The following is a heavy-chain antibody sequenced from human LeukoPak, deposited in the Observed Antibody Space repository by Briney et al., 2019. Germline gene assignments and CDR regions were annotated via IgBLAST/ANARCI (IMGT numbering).Heavy chain of an antibody. J-gene: IGHJ4*02. Sequence: GGSLRLSCAASGFTFSSYSMNWVRQASGKGLEWVGRIRSKTHNYATTYAASLKGRFTISRDDSKNTTYLQMSSLKTDDTAVYYCTRRSITSTRTDDYWGQGTLVTVSS. D-gene: IGHD1-14*01. CDR3: TRRSITSTRTDDY. CDR1: GFTFSSYS. CDR2: IRSKTHNYAT. V-gene: IGHV3-73*01.